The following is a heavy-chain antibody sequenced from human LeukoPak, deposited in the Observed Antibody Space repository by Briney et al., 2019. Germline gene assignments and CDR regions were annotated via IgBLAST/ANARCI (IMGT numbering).Heavy chain of an antibody. CDR2: IYHSGST. CDR3: ARVRLVNWFDP. J-gene: IGHJ5*02. Sequence: SETLSLTCAVSGGSISSGGYSWSWLRQPPGKGLEWTGYIYHSGSTYYNPSLKSRVTISVDRSKNQFSLKLSSVTAADTAVYYCARVRLVNWFDPWGQGTLVTVSS. D-gene: IGHD3-22*01. V-gene: IGHV4-30-2*01. CDR1: GGSISSGGYS.